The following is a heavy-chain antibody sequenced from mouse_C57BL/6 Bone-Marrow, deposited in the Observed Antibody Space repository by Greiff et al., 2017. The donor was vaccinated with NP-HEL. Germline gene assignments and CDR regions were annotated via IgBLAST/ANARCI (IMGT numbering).Heavy chain of an antibody. CDR1: GYAFSSSW. V-gene: IGHV1-82*01. CDR3: ARLSNCWYFDV. J-gene: IGHJ1*03. D-gene: IGHD2-5*01. CDR2: IYPGDGDT. Sequence: VQLVESGPELVKPGASVKISCKASGYAFSSSWMNWVKQRPGKGLEWIGRIYPGDGDTNYNGKFKGKATLTADKSSSTAYMQLSSLTSEDSAVYFCARLSNCWYFDVWGTGTTVTVSS.